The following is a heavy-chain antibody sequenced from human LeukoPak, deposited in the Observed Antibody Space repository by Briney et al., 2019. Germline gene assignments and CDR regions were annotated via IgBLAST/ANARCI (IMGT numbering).Heavy chain of an antibody. J-gene: IGHJ4*02. Sequence: GGSLRLSCAASGFTFSSYAMHWVRQAPGKGLEWVAVISYDGSNKYYADSVKGRFTISRDNSKNTLYLQMNSLRAEDTAVYYCARGPSMIVVAISGYFDCWGQGTLVTVSS. CDR1: GFTFSSYA. CDR3: ARGPSMIVVAISGYFDC. CDR2: ISYDGSNK. D-gene: IGHD3-22*01. V-gene: IGHV3-30*04.